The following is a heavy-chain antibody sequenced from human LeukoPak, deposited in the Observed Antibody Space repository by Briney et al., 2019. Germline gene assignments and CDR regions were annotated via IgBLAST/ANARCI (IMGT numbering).Heavy chain of an antibody. CDR2: IHHSGNT. V-gene: IGHV4-38-2*02. CDR1: GYSISSGYY. Sequence: SETLSLTCAVSGYSISSGYYWAWIRQPPGKGLEWVGSIHHSGNTYYNPSLMSRVTISVDTSKDQFSLKLTSVTAADTAVYYCAREDRFSSAWNSPIDSWGQGTLVTVSP. J-gene: IGHJ4*02. D-gene: IGHD1/OR15-1a*01. CDR3: AREDRFSSAWNSPIDS.